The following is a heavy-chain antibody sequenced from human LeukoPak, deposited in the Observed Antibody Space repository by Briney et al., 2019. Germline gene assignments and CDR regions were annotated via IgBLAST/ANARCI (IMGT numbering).Heavy chain of an antibody. D-gene: IGHD6-19*01. J-gene: IGHJ6*02. V-gene: IGHV4-59*01. CDR3: ARGSPYSSGWYGYGHYYYGMDV. CDR2: IYYSGST. CDR1: GGSISSYY. Sequence: SETLSLTCTVSGGSISSYYWSWIRQPPGKGLEGIGYIYYSGSTNYNPSLKSRVTISVDTSKNQFSLKLSSVTAADTAVYYCARGSPYSSGWYGYGHYYYGMDVWGQGTTVTVSS.